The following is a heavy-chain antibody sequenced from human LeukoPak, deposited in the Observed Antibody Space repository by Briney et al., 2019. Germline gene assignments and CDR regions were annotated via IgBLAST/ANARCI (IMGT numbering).Heavy chain of an antibody. CDR2: INPNSGGT. V-gene: IGHV1-2*02. J-gene: IGHJ4*02. CDR3: ARVWGAVPDAFGY. CDR1: GYTFTGYY. Sequence: ASVKVSCKASGYTFTGYYMHWVRQAPGQGLEWMGWINPNSGGTNYAQKFQGRVTMTRDTSISTAYMELSRLRSDDTAAYYCARVWGAVPDAFGYWGQGTLVTVSS. D-gene: IGHD1-26*01.